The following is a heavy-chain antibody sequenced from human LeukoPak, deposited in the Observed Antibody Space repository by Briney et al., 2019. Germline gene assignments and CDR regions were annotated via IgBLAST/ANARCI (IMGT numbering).Heavy chain of an antibody. CDR1: GFTFDDYG. Sequence: GGSLRLSCAASGFTFDDYGMSWVRQAPGKGLEWVSGINWNGGSTGYANSVKGRFTISRDNARNSLYLQMNSLRAEDTALYYCARGARGVSGYYFDYWGQGTLVTVSS. V-gene: IGHV3-20*04. J-gene: IGHJ4*02. D-gene: IGHD3-10*01. CDR2: INWNGGST. CDR3: ARGARGVSGYYFDY.